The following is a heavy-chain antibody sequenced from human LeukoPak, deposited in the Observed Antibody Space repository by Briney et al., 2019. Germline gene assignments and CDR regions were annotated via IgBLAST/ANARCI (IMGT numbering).Heavy chain of an antibody. Sequence: GGSLRLSCAASGFTFSSYAMSWVRQAPGKGLEWVSSISGSGGDTHYADSVKGRFSISRDNSKNTLYVQMSSLRAEDTAVYFCVRGYSFGPYGMDVWGQGTTVTVSS. CDR1: GFTFSSYA. CDR3: VRGYSFGPYGMDV. J-gene: IGHJ6*02. D-gene: IGHD2-15*01. V-gene: IGHV3-23*01. CDR2: ISGSGGDT.